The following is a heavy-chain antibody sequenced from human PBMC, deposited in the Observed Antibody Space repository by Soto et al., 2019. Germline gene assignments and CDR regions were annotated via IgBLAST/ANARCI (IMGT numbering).Heavy chain of an antibody. CDR2: INPNSGGT. CDR3: ATRYYYDSSGLYGMDV. CDR1: GYTFTGYY. Sequence: ASVKVSCKASGYTFTGYYMHLVRHAPGQGLEWMGWINPNSGGTNYAQKFQGWVTMTRDTSISTAYMELSRLRSDDTAVYYCATRYYYDSSGLYGMDVWGQGTTVTVYS. D-gene: IGHD3-22*01. V-gene: IGHV1-2*04. J-gene: IGHJ6*02.